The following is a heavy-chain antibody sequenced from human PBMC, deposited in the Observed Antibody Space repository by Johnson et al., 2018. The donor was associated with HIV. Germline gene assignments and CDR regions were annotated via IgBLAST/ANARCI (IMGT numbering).Heavy chain of an antibody. V-gene: IGHV3-30-3*01. CDR1: GFTFSSYA. Sequence: QVQLVESGGGVVQPGRSPRLSCAASGFTFSSYAMHWVRQAPGKGLEWVAVISYDGSNKYYADSVKGRFTISRDNSKNTLYLQMNSLRAEDTAVYYCARVRPNPTVTTRGAAFDIWGQGTMVTVSS. D-gene: IGHD4-17*01. CDR2: ISYDGSNK. J-gene: IGHJ3*02. CDR3: ARVRPNPTVTTRGAAFDI.